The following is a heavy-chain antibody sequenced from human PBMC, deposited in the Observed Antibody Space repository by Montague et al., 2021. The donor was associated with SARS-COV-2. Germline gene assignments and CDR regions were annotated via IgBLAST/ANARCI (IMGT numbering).Heavy chain of an antibody. Sequence: PALVKPTQTLTLTCTFSGFSLSTSGMCVSWIRQPPGKALEWLVLIDWDGDKYYSTSLKTRLTISKDTSKNQVVLTMTNMDPVDTATYYCARIRDYDILTGSYSGFDYWGQGTLVTVSS. V-gene: IGHV2-70*01. D-gene: IGHD3-9*01. CDR1: GFSLSTSGMC. CDR3: ARIRDYDILTGSYSGFDY. CDR2: IDWDGDK. J-gene: IGHJ4*02.